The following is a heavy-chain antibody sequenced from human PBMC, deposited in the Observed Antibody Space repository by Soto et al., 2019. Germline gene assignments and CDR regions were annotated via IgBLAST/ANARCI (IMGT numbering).Heavy chain of an antibody. V-gene: IGHV4-30-4*01. CDR2: IYYSGST. CDR3: ARFWSGYSPPSATIDY. CDR1: GGSISSGDYY. Sequence: QVQLQESGPGLVKPSQTLSLTCTVSGGSISSGDYYWSWIRQPPGKGLEWIGYIYYSGSTYYNPSIKSRVTISVDTSKNQFSLKLSSVTAADTAVYYCARFWSGYSPPSATIDYWGQGTLVTVSS. J-gene: IGHJ4*02. D-gene: IGHD3-3*01.